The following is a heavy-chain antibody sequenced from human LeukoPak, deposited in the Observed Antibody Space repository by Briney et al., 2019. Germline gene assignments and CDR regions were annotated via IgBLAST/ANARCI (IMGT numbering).Heavy chain of an antibody. Sequence: PGGTLRLSCAASGFTFSSYGMSWFRQAPGKGLEWVSAISGSGGSTYYADSVKGRFTISRDNSKNTLYLQMNSLRAEDTAVYYCAKDTTVVTPFDYWGQGTLVTVSS. D-gene: IGHD4-23*01. J-gene: IGHJ4*02. CDR2: ISGSGGST. V-gene: IGHV3-23*01. CDR3: AKDTTVVTPFDY. CDR1: GFTFSSYG.